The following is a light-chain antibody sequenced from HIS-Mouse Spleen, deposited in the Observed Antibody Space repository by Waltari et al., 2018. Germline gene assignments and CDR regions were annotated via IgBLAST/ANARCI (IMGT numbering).Light chain of an antibody. CDR1: RSDVGGYNY. V-gene: IGLV2-14*01. Sequence: QSALTQPASVSGSPGQSITISCTGTRSDVGGYNYVTWYQQHPGKPPKLMIYEVSNRPSGVSNRFSGSKSGNTASLTISGLQAEDEADYYCSSYTSSSTPYVFGTGTKVTVL. J-gene: IGLJ1*01. CDR3: SSYTSSSTPYV. CDR2: EVS.